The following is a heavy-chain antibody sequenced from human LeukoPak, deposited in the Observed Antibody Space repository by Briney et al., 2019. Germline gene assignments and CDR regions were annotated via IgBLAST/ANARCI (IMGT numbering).Heavy chain of an antibody. CDR2: IYPGDSDT. J-gene: IGHJ4*02. CDR1: GSFFSNSW. D-gene: IGHD1-26*01. V-gene: IGHV5-51*01. Sequence: GSSRQISCNASGSFFSNSWIAWVRQLPGKGLEWMGIIYPGDSDTRYSPSFQGQVTISADKSISTAYLQWSSLKASDTAMYYCARRTPNSGSYYAFDYWGQGTLVTVSS. CDR3: ARRTPNSGSYYAFDY.